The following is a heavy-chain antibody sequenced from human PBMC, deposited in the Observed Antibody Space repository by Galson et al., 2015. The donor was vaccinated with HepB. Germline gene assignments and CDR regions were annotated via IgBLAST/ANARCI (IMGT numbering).Heavy chain of an antibody. V-gene: IGHV3-7*03. CDR1: GFTFSNYW. D-gene: IGHD3-22*01. CDR2: INEDGRKE. CDR3: TRDQNYHDGDSDSYYDAFDV. Sequence: SLRLSCAASGFTFSNYWMIWVRQAPGKGLEWVANINEDGRKEYYVDSVKGRFTISRDNAKNALYLQMNSPRAEDTAVYYCTRDQNYHDGDSDSYYDAFDVWGQGTMVTVSA. J-gene: IGHJ3*01.